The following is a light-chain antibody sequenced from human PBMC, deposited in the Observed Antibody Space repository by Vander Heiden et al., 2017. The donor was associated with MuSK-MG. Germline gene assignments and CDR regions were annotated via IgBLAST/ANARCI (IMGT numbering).Light chain of an antibody. V-gene: IGKV1-5*01. Sequence: DIPMTQPPSSLSASVGDRVTITCRASRSISSWLAWYQQKPGKAPKLLIYDASSWESGVPSRFSGSGSGTEFTLTISSLQPDDCATYYCQQENSYSYTFGQGTKLEIK. CDR3: QQENSYSYT. CDR1: RSISSW. J-gene: IGKJ2*01. CDR2: DAS.